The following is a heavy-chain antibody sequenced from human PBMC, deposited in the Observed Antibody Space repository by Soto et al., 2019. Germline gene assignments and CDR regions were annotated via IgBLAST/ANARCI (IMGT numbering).Heavy chain of an antibody. CDR3: AREGRGQQLPRNFDY. J-gene: IGHJ4*02. CDR1: GVTCIDYA. D-gene: IGHD6-13*01. CDR2: VSHDGRNT. V-gene: IGHV3-30*03. Sequence: GGSLRLSCAASGVTCIDYAMHWVRQAPGKGLEWVAVVSHDGRNTHYADSVKDRVTMTRDTSTSTVYMQLSSLRSEDTAVYYCAREGRGQQLPRNFDYWGQGTLVTVSS.